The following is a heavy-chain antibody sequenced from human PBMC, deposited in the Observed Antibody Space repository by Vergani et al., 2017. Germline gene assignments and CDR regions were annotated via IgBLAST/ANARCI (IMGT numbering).Heavy chain of an antibody. CDR2: IYYSGST. J-gene: IGHJ3*01. Sequence: QVQLQESGPGLVKPSQTLSLTCTVSGGSISSGDYYWSWLRRPPGKGLVWNGYIYYSGSTYYNPSLKSRVTISVDTSKNQFSLKRSSVTAAATAVYYCASDGGSYAFAGGRQGTMVSVSS. V-gene: IGHV4-30-4*08. CDR3: ASDGGSYAFAG. D-gene: IGHD1-26*01. CDR1: GGSISSGDYY.